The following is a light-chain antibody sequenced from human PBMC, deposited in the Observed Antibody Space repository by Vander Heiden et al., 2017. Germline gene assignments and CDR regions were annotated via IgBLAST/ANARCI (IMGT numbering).Light chain of an antibody. CDR1: SSDVGGYNH. CDR2: DVS. Sequence: QPAPTPPASVSGSPGQSTTLSCTSTSSDVGGYNHVYWYQQHPGKAPKLMIYDVSHRPSGVSNRFSGSRSGNTASLTISGLQAEDEADYYCSSYTSSSTPWVFGGGTKLTVL. CDR3: SSYTSSSTPWV. J-gene: IGLJ3*02. V-gene: IGLV2-14*01.